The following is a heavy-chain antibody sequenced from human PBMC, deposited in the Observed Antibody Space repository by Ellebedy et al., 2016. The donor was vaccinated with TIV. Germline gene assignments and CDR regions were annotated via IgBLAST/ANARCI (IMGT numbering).Heavy chain of an antibody. Sequence: GESLKISXAASGFTFSSYAMSWVRQAPGKGLEWVSAISGSGGSTYYADSVKGRFTISRDNSKNTLYLQMNSLRAEDTAVYYCAKGRSYQDPWGQGTLVTVSS. CDR1: GFTFSSYA. D-gene: IGHD1-26*01. CDR2: ISGSGGST. J-gene: IGHJ5*02. V-gene: IGHV3-23*01. CDR3: AKGRSYQDP.